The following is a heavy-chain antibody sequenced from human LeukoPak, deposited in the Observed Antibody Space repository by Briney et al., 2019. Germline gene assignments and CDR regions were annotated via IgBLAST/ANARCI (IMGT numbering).Heavy chain of an antibody. CDR3: ARHDRITKTWFDP. CDR1: GGSISSSSYY. D-gene: IGHD3-10*01. CDR2: IYYSGST. Sequence: PSETLSPTCTVSGGSISSSSYYCGWIRQPPGKGLEWIGSIYYSGSTYYNPSLKSRVTISVDTSKNQFSLKLSSVTAADTAVYYCARHDRITKTWFDPWGQGTLVTVSS. J-gene: IGHJ5*02. V-gene: IGHV4-39*01.